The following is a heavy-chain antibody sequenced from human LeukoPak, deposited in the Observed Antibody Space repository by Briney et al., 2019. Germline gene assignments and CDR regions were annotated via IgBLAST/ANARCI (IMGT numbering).Heavy chain of an antibody. D-gene: IGHD3-10*01. J-gene: IGHJ4*02. CDR1: GGSFSGYY. V-gene: IGHV4-34*01. Sequence: SKTLSLTCAVYGGSFSGYYWSWIRQPPGKGLEWIGEINHSGSTNYNPSLKSRVTISVDTSKNQFSLKLSSVTAADTAVYYCARVGLWSLSYYFDYWGQGTLVTVSS. CDR3: ARVGLWSLSYYFDY. CDR2: INHSGST.